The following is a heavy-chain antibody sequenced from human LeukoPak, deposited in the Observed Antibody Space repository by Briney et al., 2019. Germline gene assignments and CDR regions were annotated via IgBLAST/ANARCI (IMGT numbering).Heavy chain of an antibody. V-gene: IGHV3-48*01. CDR2: ISSSSSTI. Sequence: GGSLRLSCAASGFTFSSYSMNWVRQAPGKGLEWVSFISSSSSTIYYTDSVKGRFTISRDNAKNSLYLQMNSLGVEDTAVYYCARDERGGGATDFDYWGQGTLVTVSS. CDR1: GFTFSSYS. CDR3: ARDERGGGATDFDY. D-gene: IGHD1-26*01. J-gene: IGHJ4*02.